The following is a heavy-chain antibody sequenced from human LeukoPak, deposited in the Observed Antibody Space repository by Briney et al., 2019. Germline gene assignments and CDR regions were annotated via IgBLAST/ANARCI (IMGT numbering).Heavy chain of an antibody. Sequence: ASVKVSCKASGYTFTSYGISWVRQAPGQGLEWMGWISAYNGNTNYAQKFQGRVTMTRDMSTSTVYMELSSLRSEDTAVYYCAREGVVIAFDYWGQGTLVTVSS. CDR3: AREGVVIAFDY. CDR2: ISAYNGNT. CDR1: GYTFTSYG. V-gene: IGHV1-18*01. J-gene: IGHJ4*02. D-gene: IGHD2-21*01.